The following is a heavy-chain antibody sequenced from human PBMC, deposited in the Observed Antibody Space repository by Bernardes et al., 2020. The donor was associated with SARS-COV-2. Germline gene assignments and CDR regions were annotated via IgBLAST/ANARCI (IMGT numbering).Heavy chain of an antibody. CDR3: AKEYSSSSGYYYGMDV. CDR1: GFTFSNYA. D-gene: IGHD6-6*01. Sequence: GGSLRLSCAASGFTFSNYAMSWVRQAPGKGLEWVSAISGSGGSTYYADSVKGRFTISRDNSKNTLFLQMNSLRAEDTAVYYCAKEYSSSSGYYYGMDVWGQGTTVTVSS. CDR2: ISGSGGST. V-gene: IGHV3-23*01. J-gene: IGHJ6*02.